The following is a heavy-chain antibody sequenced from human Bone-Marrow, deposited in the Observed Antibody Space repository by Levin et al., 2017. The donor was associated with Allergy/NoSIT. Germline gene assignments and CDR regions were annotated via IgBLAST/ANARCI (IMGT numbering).Heavy chain of an antibody. V-gene: IGHV2-26*01. CDR2: IFSNDEK. J-gene: IGHJ3*02. CDR1: GFSLSNARMG. Sequence: SGPTLVKPTETLTLTCTVSGFSLSNARMGVSWIRQPPGKALEWLAHIFSNDEKSYSTSLKSRLTISKDTSKSQVVLTMTNMDPVDTATYYCARIRESYYDSSGYILGRYAFDIWGQGTMVTVSS. CDR3: ARIRESYYDSSGYILGRYAFDI. D-gene: IGHD3-22*01.